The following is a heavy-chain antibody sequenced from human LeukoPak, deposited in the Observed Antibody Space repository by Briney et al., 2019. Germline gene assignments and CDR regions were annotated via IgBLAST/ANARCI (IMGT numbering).Heavy chain of an antibody. J-gene: IGHJ4*02. D-gene: IGHD3-22*01. CDR3: ARDGGGVHYYDCSPLDY. Sequence: VASVKVSCKASGYTFTGYYMHWVRQAPGQGLEWMGWINPNSGGTNYAQKFQGRVTMTRDTSISTAYMELSRLRSDDTAVYYCARDGGGVHYYDCSPLDYWGQGTLVTVSS. CDR1: GYTFTGYY. V-gene: IGHV1-2*02. CDR2: INPNSGGT.